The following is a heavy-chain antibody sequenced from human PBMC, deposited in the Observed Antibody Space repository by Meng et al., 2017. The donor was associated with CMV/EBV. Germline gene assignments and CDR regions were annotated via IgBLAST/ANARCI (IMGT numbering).Heavy chain of an antibody. V-gene: IGHV4-34*01. Sequence: QVQVRAGGAGLLKPAEALSLTCAVYGGYFRCYYWSWLRQPPGKGLEWSGEINHSGSNNYNPSLKSRVTISVDTSKNQFSLKLSSVTAADTAVYYCARGVGGWFDPWGQGTLVTVSS. CDR3: ARGVGGWFDP. D-gene: IGHD1-26*01. CDR2: INHSGSN. J-gene: IGHJ5*02. CDR1: GGYFRCYY.